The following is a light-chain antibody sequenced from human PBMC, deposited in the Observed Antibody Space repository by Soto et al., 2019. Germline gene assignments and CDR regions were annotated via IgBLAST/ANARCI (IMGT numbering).Light chain of an antibody. Sequence: QSALTQPASVSGSPGQSITISCTGTSSDVGNYNYVSWYQQHPGKAPKLIIYEVSNRPSGISNRFSGAKSGNTASLTISGLQVEDEADYYCCSYTSSTNYVFGAGTKVTVL. V-gene: IGLV2-14*01. CDR3: CSYTSSTNYV. CDR1: SSDVGNYNY. CDR2: EVS. J-gene: IGLJ1*01.